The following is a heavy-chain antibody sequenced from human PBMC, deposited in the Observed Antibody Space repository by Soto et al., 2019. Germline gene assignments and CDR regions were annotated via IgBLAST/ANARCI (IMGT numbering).Heavy chain of an antibody. Sequence: GASVKVSCKASGYTFTGYYMHWVRQAPGQGLEWMGWINPNSGGTNYAQKFQGWVTMTRDTSISTAYMELSRLRSDDTAVYYCARSPVPNYSSSWYYFDYWGQGTLVTVSS. CDR1: GYTFTGYY. CDR2: INPNSGGT. D-gene: IGHD6-13*01. J-gene: IGHJ4*02. V-gene: IGHV1-2*04. CDR3: ARSPVPNYSSSWYYFDY.